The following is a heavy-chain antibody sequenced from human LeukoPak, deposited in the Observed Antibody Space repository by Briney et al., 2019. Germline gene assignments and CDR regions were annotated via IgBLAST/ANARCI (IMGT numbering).Heavy chain of an antibody. CDR3: ARDYYDRSGYYYGDY. V-gene: IGHV4-4*07. Sequence: SETLSLTCPVAVGSITSYYWSWIRQPAEKGLEWIGRIYTSGSTNYNRALKSRVTISVDTSKNQFSLKLSSVTAADTAVYDCARDYYDRSGYYYGDYWGQGTLVTVSS. D-gene: IGHD3-22*01. J-gene: IGHJ4*02. CDR1: VGSITSYY. CDR2: IYTSGST.